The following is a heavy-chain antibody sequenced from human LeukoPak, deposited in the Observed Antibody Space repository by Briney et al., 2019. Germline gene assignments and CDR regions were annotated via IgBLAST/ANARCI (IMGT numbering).Heavy chain of an antibody. CDR1: RFTFSSYA. CDR3: AKTRTIFGVVGYSDV. V-gene: IGHV3-23*01. J-gene: IGHJ6*03. D-gene: IGHD3-3*01. CDR2: ISGSGSTT. Sequence: GGSLRLSCAASRFTFSSYAMSCVRQPPHKGLQWGSGISGSGSTTSYADSVKGRFTISGDNSKNTLDLQMNSLRGEDTAVYYCAKTRTIFGVVGYSDVWGKGTTVTVS.